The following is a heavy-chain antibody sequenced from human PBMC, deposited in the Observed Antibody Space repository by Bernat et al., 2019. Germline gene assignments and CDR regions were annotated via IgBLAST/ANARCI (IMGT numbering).Heavy chain of an antibody. J-gene: IGHJ4*02. CDR1: GFTFSTYA. D-gene: IGHD2-15*01. Sequence: QVQLVESGGGVVQPGRSLRLSCTASGFTFSTYAMHWVRQAPGKGLEWVAVISYDGIDKYYADSVKGRFTISRDNSKNTLFLQMNSLRPEDTAVYYCARDHRDLYCSGGSCYSSGYYFDYWGQGTLVTVSS. CDR3: ARDHRDLYCSGGSCYSSGYYFDY. CDR2: ISYDGIDK. V-gene: IGHV3-30-3*01.